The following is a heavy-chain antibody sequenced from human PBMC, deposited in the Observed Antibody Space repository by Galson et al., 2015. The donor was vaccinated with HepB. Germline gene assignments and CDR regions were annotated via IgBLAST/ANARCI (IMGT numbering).Heavy chain of an antibody. J-gene: IGHJ5*01. D-gene: IGHD5-18*01. CDR3: AKGYGLFDS. CDR2: ITGKGDST. V-gene: IGHV3-23*01. Sequence: SLRLSCAASGFAFDSHAMSWVRQAPGRGLEWISGITGKGDSTFYADSVKGRFTVSKDNSNNMLYLQINSLRAEDAGLYFCAKGYGLFDSWGQGILVTDSS. CDR1: GFAFDSHA.